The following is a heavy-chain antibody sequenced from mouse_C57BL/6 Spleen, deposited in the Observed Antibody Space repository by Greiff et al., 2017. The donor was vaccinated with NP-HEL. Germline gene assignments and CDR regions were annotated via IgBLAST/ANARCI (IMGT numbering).Heavy chain of an antibody. CDR1: GFTFSSYT. D-gene: IGHD1-1*01. V-gene: IGHV5-9*01. CDR3: ARLYGSSQSFYWYFDV. CDR2: ISGGGGNT. Sequence: EVMLVESGGGLVKPGGSLKLSCAASGFTFSSYTMSWVRQTPEKRLEWVATISGGGGNTYYPDSVKGRFTISRDNAKNTLYLQMSSLRSEDTALYYCARLYGSSQSFYWYFDVWGTGTTVTVSS. J-gene: IGHJ1*03.